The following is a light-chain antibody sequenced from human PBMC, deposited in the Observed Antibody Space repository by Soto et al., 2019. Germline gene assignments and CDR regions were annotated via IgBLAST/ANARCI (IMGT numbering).Light chain of an antibody. CDR3: QQYGNSPPWT. J-gene: IGKJ1*01. Sequence: EIVLTQSPGTLSLSPGQRATLSCRASQSVSSSYLAWYQQKPGQAPRLLIYGASSRATGIPDRFSGSGSGTDFTLTINRLQPEDFAVYYCQQYGNSPPWTFGRGTKVEIK. V-gene: IGKV3-20*01. CDR1: QSVSSSY. CDR2: GAS.